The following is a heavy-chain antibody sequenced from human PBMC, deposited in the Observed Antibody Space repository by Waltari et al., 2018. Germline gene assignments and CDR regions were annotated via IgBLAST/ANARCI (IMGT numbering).Heavy chain of an antibody. V-gene: IGHV1-69*06. Sequence: GAEVKKPGSSVKVSCKASGGTFSSYAISWVRQAPGQGLEWMGRIIPIFGTANYAQKFQGRVTITADKSTSTAYMELSSLRSEDTAVYYCARARDYGDYVDAFDIWGQGTMVTVSS. CDR3: ARARDYGDYVDAFDI. CDR2: IIPIFGTA. CDR1: GGTFSSYA. J-gene: IGHJ3*02. D-gene: IGHD4-17*01.